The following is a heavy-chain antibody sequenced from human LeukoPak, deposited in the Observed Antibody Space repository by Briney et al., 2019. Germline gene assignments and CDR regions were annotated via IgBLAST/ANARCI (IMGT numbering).Heavy chain of an antibody. D-gene: IGHD6-19*01. CDR1: GFTFINYA. Sequence: PGGSLRLSCAASGFTFINYAMSWVRQAPGTGLQWVSSINTDGGATHYADSVKGRFTISRDNSKNTLYLQMHSLRGEDTAVYFCAKTYSSGWLGDFDYWGQGSLVTVSS. J-gene: IGHJ4*02. CDR3: AKTYSSGWLGDFDY. CDR2: INTDGGAT. V-gene: IGHV3-23*01.